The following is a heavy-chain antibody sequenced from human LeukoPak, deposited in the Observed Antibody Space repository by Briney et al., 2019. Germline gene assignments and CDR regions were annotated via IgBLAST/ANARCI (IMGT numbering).Heavy chain of an antibody. V-gene: IGHV3-30-3*01. J-gene: IGHJ6*02. D-gene: IGHD4-17*01. Sequence: GRSLRLSCAASGFTFSSYAMHWVRQAPGKGLEWVAVISYDGSNKYYADSVKGRSTISRDNSKNTLYLQMNSLRAEDTAVYYCAREYGDYGNQPSHYYYYYGMDVWGQGTTVTVSS. CDR3: AREYGDYGNQPSHYYYYYGMDV. CDR1: GFTFSSYA. CDR2: ISYDGSNK.